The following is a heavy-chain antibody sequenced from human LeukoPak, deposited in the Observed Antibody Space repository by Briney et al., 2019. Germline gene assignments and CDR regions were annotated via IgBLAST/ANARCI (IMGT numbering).Heavy chain of an antibody. Sequence: PSETLSLTCTVTGGSISSYYWSWIRQPPGKGLEWIGYIYYSGSTNYNPSLKSRVTISVDTSKNQFSLKLSSVTAADTAVYYCARWRVAGTRRWFDPWGQGTLVTVSS. CDR1: GGSISSYY. D-gene: IGHD6-19*01. J-gene: IGHJ5*02. CDR2: IYYSGST. V-gene: IGHV4-59*12. CDR3: ARWRVAGTRRWFDP.